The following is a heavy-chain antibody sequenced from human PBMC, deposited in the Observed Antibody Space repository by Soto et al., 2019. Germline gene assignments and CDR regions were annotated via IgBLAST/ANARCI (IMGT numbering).Heavy chain of an antibody. CDR1: GGSISSYY. J-gene: IGHJ3*02. V-gene: IGHV4-59*08. CDR3: ARVYSGQAWGAFDI. Sequence: QVQLQEPGPGLVKPSETLSLTCTVSGGSISSYYWGWIRQLPGKGLDWIGYIYYSGSTNYNTSIRRRFTRPVAPPKNQLPLNRSSVTDADAAWYYCARVYSGQAWGAFDIWGQGTMVTVSS. D-gene: IGHD5-12*01. CDR2: IYYSGST.